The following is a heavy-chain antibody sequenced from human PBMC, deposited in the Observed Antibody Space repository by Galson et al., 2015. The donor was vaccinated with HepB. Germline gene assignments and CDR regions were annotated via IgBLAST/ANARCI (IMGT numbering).Heavy chain of an antibody. D-gene: IGHD3-9*01. J-gene: IGHJ5*02. CDR2: ISAYNGNT. V-gene: IGHV1-18*01. Sequence: SVKVSCKASGYTFTSYGISWVRQAPGQGLEWMGWISAYNGNTNYAQKLQGRVTMTTDTSTSTAYMELRSLRSDDTAVYYCARNYYDILTGPLNWFDPWGQGTLVTVSS. CDR1: GYTFTSYG. CDR3: ARNYYDILTGPLNWFDP.